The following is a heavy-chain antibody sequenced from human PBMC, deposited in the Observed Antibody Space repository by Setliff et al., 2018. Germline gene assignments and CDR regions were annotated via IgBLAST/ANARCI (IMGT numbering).Heavy chain of an antibody. J-gene: IGHJ4*02. CDR3: ARDGTRNANDY. CDR2: IKQDGSEK. Sequence: GGSLRLSCAASGFAFDKYAISWVRLAPGKGLEWVANIKQDGSEKYYVDSVKGRFTISRDNAKNSLYLQMNSLRAEDTAVYYCARDGTRNANDYWGQGTLVTVSS. D-gene: IGHD1-1*01. CDR1: GFAFDKYA. V-gene: IGHV3-7*01.